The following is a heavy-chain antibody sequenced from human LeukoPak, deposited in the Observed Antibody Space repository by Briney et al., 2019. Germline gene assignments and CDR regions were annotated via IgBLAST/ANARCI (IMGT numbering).Heavy chain of an antibody. Sequence: ASVKVSCKVSGYTLTELSMHWVRQAPGKGLEWMGGFDPEDGETIYAQKFQGRVTITEDTSTDTAYRELSSLRSEDTAVYYCATPRLYSGSYFAFDIWGQGTMVTVSS. CDR3: ATPRLYSGSYFAFDI. J-gene: IGHJ3*02. CDR1: GYTLTELS. D-gene: IGHD1-26*01. V-gene: IGHV1-24*01. CDR2: FDPEDGET.